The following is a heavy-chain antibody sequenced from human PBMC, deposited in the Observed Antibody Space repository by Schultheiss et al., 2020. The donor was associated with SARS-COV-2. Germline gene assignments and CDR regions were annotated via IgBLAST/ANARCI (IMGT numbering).Heavy chain of an antibody. D-gene: IGHD6-19*01. CDR1: GASISSSNW. CDR2: IYHSGST. V-gene: IGHV4-4*02. CDR3: AREIAVAGTSFDY. J-gene: IGHJ4*02. Sequence: SETLSLTCAVSGASISSSNWWSWVRQPPGKGLEWIGEIYHSGSTYYNPSLKSRVTISVDTSKNQFSLQLNSVTPEDTAVYYCAREIAVAGTSFDYWGQGTLVTVSS.